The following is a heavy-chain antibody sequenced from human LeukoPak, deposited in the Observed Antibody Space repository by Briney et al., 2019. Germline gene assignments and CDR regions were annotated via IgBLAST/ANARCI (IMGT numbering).Heavy chain of an antibody. CDR2: IYYSGSA. D-gene: IGHD2-15*01. CDR1: GGSMRSGGYY. J-gene: IGHJ4*02. V-gene: IGHV4-31*03. CDR3: AREKYCGGDSCYHYFDY. Sequence: SQTLSLTCTVSGGSMRSGGYYWSWIRQLPGKGLEWIGYIYYSGSAYYNPSLESRVTISVDTSENQFSLKLSSVSAADTAVYYCAREKYCGGDSCYHYFDYWGQGTLVTVSS.